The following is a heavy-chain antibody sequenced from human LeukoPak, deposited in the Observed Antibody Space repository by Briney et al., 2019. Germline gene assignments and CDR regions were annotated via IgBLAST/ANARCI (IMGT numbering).Heavy chain of an antibody. V-gene: IGHV1-2*04. D-gene: IGHD6-13*01. Sequence: ASVKFSCKASGYTFTGYYMHWVRQAPGQGLEWMGWINPNSGGTNYAQKFQGWVTMTRDTSISTAYMELSRLRSDDTAVYYCARDYRYSSSWSARAGGYGMDVWGQGTTVTVSS. J-gene: IGHJ6*02. CDR1: GYTFTGYY. CDR2: INPNSGGT. CDR3: ARDYRYSSSWSARAGGYGMDV.